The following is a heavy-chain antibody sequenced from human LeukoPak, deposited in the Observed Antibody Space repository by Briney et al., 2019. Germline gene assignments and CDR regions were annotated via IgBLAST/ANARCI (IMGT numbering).Heavy chain of an antibody. CDR2: IYTSGST. D-gene: IGHD3-3*01. CDR3: AREETYYDFWSGYPGDYYYYMDV. V-gene: IGHV4-61*02. J-gene: IGHJ6*03. Sequence: PSETLSLTCTVSGGSISSGSYYWRWIRQPAGKGLEWIGRIYTSGSTNYNPSLKSRVTISVDTSKNQFSLKLSSVTAADTAVYYCAREETYYDFWSGYPGDYYYYMDVWGQGTTVTVSS. CDR1: GGSISSGSYY.